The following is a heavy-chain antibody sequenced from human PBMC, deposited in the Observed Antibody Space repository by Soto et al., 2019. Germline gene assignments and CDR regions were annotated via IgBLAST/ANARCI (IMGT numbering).Heavy chain of an antibody. J-gene: IGHJ5*02. V-gene: IGHV3-30*18. CDR3: AKEAGVEYQLLRGNWFDP. D-gene: IGHD2-2*01. Sequence: PGGSLRLSCAASGFTFSSYGMHWVRQAPGKGLEWVTLISHDGSNKYYADSVKGRFTISRDNSKNTLYLQMNSLRAEDTAVYYCAKEAGVEYQLLRGNWFDPWGQGTLVTVSS. CDR2: ISHDGSNK. CDR1: GFTFSSYG.